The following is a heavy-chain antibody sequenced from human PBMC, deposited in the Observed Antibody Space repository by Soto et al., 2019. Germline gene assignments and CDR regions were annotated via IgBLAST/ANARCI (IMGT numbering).Heavy chain of an antibody. V-gene: IGHV4-39*02. D-gene: IGHD3-22*01. CDR3: AREKYDSSGRNWFDP. J-gene: IGHJ5*02. Sequence: SETLSLTCTVSGDSISSNSHYWGWIRQPPGKGLEWIGSIYYSGSTYYNPSLKSRVTISVDTSKNQFSLKLSSVTAADTAVYYCAREKYDSSGRNWFDPWGQGTLVTVSS. CDR1: GDSISSNSHY. CDR2: IYYSGST.